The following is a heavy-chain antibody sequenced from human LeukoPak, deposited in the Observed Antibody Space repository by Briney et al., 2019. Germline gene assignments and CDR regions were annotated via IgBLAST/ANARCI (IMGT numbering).Heavy chain of an antibody. CDR2: IYYSGST. CDR3: ARERVYGHPQELDY. J-gene: IGHJ4*02. D-gene: IGHD5/OR15-5a*01. V-gene: IGHV4-59*01. CDR1: GGSISSYY. Sequence: SETLSLTCTVSGGSISSYYWSWIRQPPGKGLEWRGYIYYSGSTNYNPSLKSRVTITADTSKNQFSLKLSSVTAADTAVYYCARERVYGHPQELDYWGQGTLVTVSS.